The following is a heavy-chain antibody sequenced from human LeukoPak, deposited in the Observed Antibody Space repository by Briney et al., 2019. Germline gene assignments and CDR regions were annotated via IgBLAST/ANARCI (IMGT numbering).Heavy chain of an antibody. CDR3: ARDLRYGGY. V-gene: IGHV1-69*05. CDR2: IIPIFGTA. Sequence: SVKVSCKASGGTFSSYAISWVRQAPGQGLEWMGGIIPIFGTANYAQKFQGRVTLTRDTSANTAYMELNSLRSEDTAVYYCARDLRYGGYWGQGSLVTVSS. J-gene: IGHJ4*02. CDR1: GGTFSSYA. D-gene: IGHD3-9*01.